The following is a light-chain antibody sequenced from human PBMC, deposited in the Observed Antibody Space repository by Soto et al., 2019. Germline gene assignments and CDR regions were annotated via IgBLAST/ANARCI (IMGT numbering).Light chain of an antibody. CDR3: GTWDSSLSAGV. CDR1: SSNIGNNY. J-gene: IGLJ2*01. V-gene: IGLV1-51*01. CDR2: END. Sequence: QSVLTQPPSVSAAPGQKVTISCSGFSSNIGNNYVSWYQQVPGAAPKLLIYENDKRPSGIPDRFSGSKSGTSATLEITGLQTGDEADYYCGTWDSSLSAGVFGGGTKLTVL.